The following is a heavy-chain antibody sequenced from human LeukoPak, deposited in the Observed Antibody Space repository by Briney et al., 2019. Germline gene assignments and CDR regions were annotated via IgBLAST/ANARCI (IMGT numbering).Heavy chain of an antibody. CDR2: IYIGGCT. V-gene: IGHV3-66*01. CDR3: ARDSISYGDYVAFDY. Sequence: GGSLRLSCAVSGFTVSSNYMSWVRQAPGKGLEWVSVIYIGGCTYYADSVKGRFTISRDNSKNTLYLQMNSPRAEDTAVYYCARDSISYGDYVAFDYWGQGTLVIVSS. CDR1: GFTVSSNY. J-gene: IGHJ4*02. D-gene: IGHD4-17*01.